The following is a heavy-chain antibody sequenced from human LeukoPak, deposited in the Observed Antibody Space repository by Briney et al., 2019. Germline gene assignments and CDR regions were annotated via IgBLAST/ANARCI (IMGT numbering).Heavy chain of an antibody. D-gene: IGHD3-10*01. CDR1: GFTFSSYA. Sequence: PGGSLRLSCAASGFTFSSYAMSWVRQAPGKGLEWVSAISGSGGSTYYADSVKGRFTISRDNSKNTLYLQMNSLRAEDTAVYYCAKDRWIDGSGIDAFDIWGQGTMVTVSS. J-gene: IGHJ3*02. V-gene: IGHV3-23*01. CDR2: ISGSGGST. CDR3: AKDRWIDGSGIDAFDI.